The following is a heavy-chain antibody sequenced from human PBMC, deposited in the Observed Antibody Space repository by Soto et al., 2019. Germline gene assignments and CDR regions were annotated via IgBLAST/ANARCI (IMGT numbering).Heavy chain of an antibody. J-gene: IGHJ4*02. V-gene: IGHV3-7*01. D-gene: IGHD3-10*01. CDR1: GFTFSSYQ. CDR3: ARLVQYYYGSGSSYFDY. Sequence: PGGSLRLSCAASGFTFSSYQMNCVRHAPEKGLEWVANIQQAGSEKYYVDSVKGRFTISRDNAKNSLYLQMNSLSAEDTAVYYCARLVQYYYGSGSSYFDYWGQGTLVTVSS. CDR2: IQQAGSEK.